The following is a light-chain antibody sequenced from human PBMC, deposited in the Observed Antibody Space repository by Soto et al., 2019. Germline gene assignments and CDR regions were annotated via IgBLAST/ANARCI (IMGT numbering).Light chain of an antibody. Sequence: DIVLTQSPATLSSFPGDRVTLSCRASQAVNTRLAWYQHKPGQAPRLLIYLASNRAAGVPARFSGSGSGTDFTLTISNVEPEDFAVYYCHQRQSWPRTFGRGTTVDIK. V-gene: IGKV3-11*01. J-gene: IGKJ1*01. CDR1: QAVNTR. CDR2: LAS. CDR3: HQRQSWPRT.